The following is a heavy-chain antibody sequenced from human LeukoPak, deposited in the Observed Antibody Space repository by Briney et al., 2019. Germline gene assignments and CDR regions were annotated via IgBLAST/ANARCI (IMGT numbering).Heavy chain of an antibody. CDR3: ATGRGGEHRNGLAFDI. J-gene: IGHJ3*02. CDR1: GYTLTELS. Sequence: ASVKVSCKVSGYTLTELSMHWVRQAPGKGLEWMGGFDPEDGETIYAQKFQGRVTMTEDTSTDTAYMELSSLRSEDTAVYYCATGRGGEHRNGLAFDIWGQGTMVTVSS. D-gene: IGHD4-17*01. CDR2: FDPEDGET. V-gene: IGHV1-24*01.